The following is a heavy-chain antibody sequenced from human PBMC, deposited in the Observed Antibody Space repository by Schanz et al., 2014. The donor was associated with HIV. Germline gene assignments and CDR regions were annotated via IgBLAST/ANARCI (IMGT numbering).Heavy chain of an antibody. D-gene: IGHD1-26*01. CDR2: ISGSGGST. J-gene: IGHJ3*02. CDR1: GFTFSSYG. Sequence: QLLESGGGVVQPGRSLRLSCAASGFTFSSYGMHWVRQAPGKGLEWVSAISGSGGSTYYADSVKGRFTISRDNSKNTLYLQMNSLRAEDTALYYCAKDMGSGSYETFDIWGQGTMVTVSS. V-gene: IGHV3-23*01. CDR3: AKDMGSGSYETFDI.